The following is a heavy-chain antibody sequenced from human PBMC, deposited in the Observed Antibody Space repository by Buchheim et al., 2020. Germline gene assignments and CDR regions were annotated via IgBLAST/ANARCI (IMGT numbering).Heavy chain of an antibody. V-gene: IGHV3-7*01. CDR1: GFTFSSYW. CDR2: IKQDGSET. Sequence: EVQLVESGGGLVQPGGSLRLSCAASGFTFSSYWMNWVRPAPGKGLEWVAKIKQDGSETHYVDSVRGRLTISRDNAENSLYLQMNSLRAEDTAVYYCARGYFSMDVWGQGTT. CDR3: ARGYFSMDV. J-gene: IGHJ6*03.